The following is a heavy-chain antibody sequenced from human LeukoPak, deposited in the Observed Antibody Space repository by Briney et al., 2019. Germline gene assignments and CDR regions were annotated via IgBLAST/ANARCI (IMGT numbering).Heavy chain of an antibody. D-gene: IGHD4/OR15-4a*01. CDR1: NGSFSGYY. V-gene: IGHV4-34*01. Sequence: SETLSLTCHVYNGSFSGYYWSWIRQPPGKGLEWIGEINHYGNTNYNSSLKSRITISIDTSKRQFSLNLNSVTAADTAVYYCAMASADYPDYFASWGQGALVTVSS. J-gene: IGHJ4*02. CDR2: INHYGNT. CDR3: AMASADYPDYFAS.